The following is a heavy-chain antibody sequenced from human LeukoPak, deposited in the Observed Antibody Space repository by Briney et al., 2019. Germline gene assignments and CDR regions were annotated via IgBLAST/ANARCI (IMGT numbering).Heavy chain of an antibody. Sequence: ASVTVSCKASGYTFTSYGISWVRQAPGQGLEWMGWISAYKGNTIYAQKFQGRVTMTTDTSTSTAYMELRSLRSDDTAVYYCARGPGGRSGYYPLEDNYYYYYMDVWGKGTTVTVSS. D-gene: IGHD3-22*01. J-gene: IGHJ6*03. CDR3: ARGPGGRSGYYPLEDNYYYYYMDV. CDR1: GYTFTSYG. V-gene: IGHV1-18*01. CDR2: ISAYKGNT.